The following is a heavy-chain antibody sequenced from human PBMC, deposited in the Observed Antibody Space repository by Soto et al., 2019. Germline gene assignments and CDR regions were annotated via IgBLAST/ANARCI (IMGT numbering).Heavy chain of an antibody. V-gene: IGHV3-23*01. J-gene: IGHJ4*02. CDR1: GLTVSSIA. CDR2: MNGRGEST. CDR3: AKGGWLDN. D-gene: IGHD6-19*01. Sequence: EVQLLESGGALVQPGGSLRLSCAASGLTVSSIAMSWVRQAPGKGLEWVSVMNGRGESTYYADSVKGRFTISRDNSKNTLYLQMNSLRAGDTAVYYCAKGGWLDNWGQGTLVTVSS.